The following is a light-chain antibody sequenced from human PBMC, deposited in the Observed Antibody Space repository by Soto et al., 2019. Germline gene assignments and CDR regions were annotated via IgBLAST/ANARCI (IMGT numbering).Light chain of an antibody. CDR2: GAS. Sequence: EIVLTQSPGTLSLSPGERATLSCRASQSVSSSYLAWYQQKPGQAPRLLIYGASSRATGLPARFSGSGSGTEFTLTISSLQPEDFAVCYGQQYGSSPWTFGQGTKVEIK. CDR3: QQYGSSPWT. CDR1: QSVSSSY. V-gene: IGKV3-20*01. J-gene: IGKJ1*01.